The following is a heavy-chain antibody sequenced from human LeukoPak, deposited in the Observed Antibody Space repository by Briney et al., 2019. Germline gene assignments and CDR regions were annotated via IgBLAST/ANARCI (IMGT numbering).Heavy chain of an antibody. CDR3: AIHRSYGDYGYFDY. V-gene: IGHV3-21*01. D-gene: IGHD4-17*01. CDR2: ISSSSSYI. J-gene: IGHJ4*02. Sequence: GGSLRLSCAASGFTFSSYSMNWVRQAPGKGLEWVSSISSSSSYIYYADSVKGRFTISRDNAKNSLYLQMNSLRAEDTAVYYCAIHRSYGDYGYFDYWGQGTLVTVSS. CDR1: GFTFSSYS.